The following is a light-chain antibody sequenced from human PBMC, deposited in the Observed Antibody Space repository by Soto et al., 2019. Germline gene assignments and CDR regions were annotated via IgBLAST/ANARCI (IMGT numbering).Light chain of an antibody. CDR3: QQYGSSPLT. V-gene: IGKV3-20*01. Sequence: EIVLTQSPGTLSLSPGERATLSCRASQSVSSSYLAWYQQKPGQAPRLLIYGAYSRTTGIQERFSGSGSGTDFTLSISRLEPEDFAVYYCQQYGSSPLTFGGGTKVEIK. J-gene: IGKJ4*01. CDR1: QSVSSSY. CDR2: GAY.